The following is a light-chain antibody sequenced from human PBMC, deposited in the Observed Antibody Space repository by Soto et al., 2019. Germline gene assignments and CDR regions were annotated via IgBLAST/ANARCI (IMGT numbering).Light chain of an antibody. CDR2: EVS. J-gene: IGLJ1*01. V-gene: IGLV2-14*01. Sequence: QSVLTQPASVSGSPGQSITISCTGTSSDVGGYNHVSWYQQHPDKAPKLLISEVSDRPSGVSNRFSGSKSGNTASLTISGLQAEDEADYHCSSYTNTSTFVFGTGTKVTV. CDR1: SSDVGGYNH. CDR3: SSYTNTSTFV.